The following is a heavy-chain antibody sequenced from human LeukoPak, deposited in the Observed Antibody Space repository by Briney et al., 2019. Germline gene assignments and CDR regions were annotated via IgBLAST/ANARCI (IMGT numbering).Heavy chain of an antibody. D-gene: IGHD1-26*01. Sequence: ASVRVSCKASGYTFTSYGISWVRQAPGQGLEWMGWISAYNGKTNYAQKFQGRVTMTTDTSTNTAYMELRSLRSDDTAVYYCARDPQQLVGATGGGFEYWGQGTLVTVSS. CDR1: GYTFTSYG. J-gene: IGHJ4*02. V-gene: IGHV1-18*01. CDR2: ISAYNGKT. CDR3: ARDPQQLVGATGGGFEY.